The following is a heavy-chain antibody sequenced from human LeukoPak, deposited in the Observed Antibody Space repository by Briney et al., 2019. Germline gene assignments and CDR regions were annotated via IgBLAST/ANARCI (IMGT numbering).Heavy chain of an antibody. D-gene: IGHD5-24*01. Sequence: GGSLRLSCSVSGFTFSAYGMHWVRQAPGKGLEWVAVISYDGSYQAYGDSMKGRFTVSRDSSKNTLYLQLNSLRPEDTGLYYCARERRRDGYNYKDYWGQGTQVSVSS. CDR2: ISYDGSYQ. CDR3: ARERRRDGYNYKDY. V-gene: IGHV3-30*03. J-gene: IGHJ4*02. CDR1: GFTFSAYG.